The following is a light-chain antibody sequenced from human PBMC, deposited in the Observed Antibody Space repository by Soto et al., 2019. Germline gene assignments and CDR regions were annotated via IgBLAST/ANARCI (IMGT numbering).Light chain of an antibody. CDR1: QSVSSY. J-gene: IGKJ5*01. V-gene: IGKV3-11*01. CDR3: QQRSNRIT. CDR2: DAS. Sequence: EIVLTQSPATLSLSPGERATLSCRASQSVSSYLAWYQQKPGQAPRLLIYDASNRATGIPARFSGSGSGTDFTLTISSLEPEEFAVYYCQQRSNRITFGQGTRLAIK.